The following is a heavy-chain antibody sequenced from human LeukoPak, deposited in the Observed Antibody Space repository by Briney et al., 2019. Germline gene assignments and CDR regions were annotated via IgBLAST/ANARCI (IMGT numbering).Heavy chain of an antibody. CDR3: ARLTAAAGTWYYGMDV. V-gene: IGHV4-34*01. J-gene: IGHJ6*04. CDR1: GGSFSGYY. CDR2: INHSGST. Sequence: SETLSLTCAVYGGSFSGYYWSWIRQSPGKGLEWTGEINHSGSTNYNPSLKSRVTISVDTSKNQFSLKLSSVTAADTAVYYCARLTAAAGTWYYGMDVWGKGTTVTVSS. D-gene: IGHD6-13*01.